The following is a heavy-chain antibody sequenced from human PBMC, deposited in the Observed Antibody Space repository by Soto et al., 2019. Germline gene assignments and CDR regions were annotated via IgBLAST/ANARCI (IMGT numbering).Heavy chain of an antibody. CDR2: ISGSGGNT. J-gene: IGHJ5*02. Sequence: EVQLLESGGGLVQPGGSLRLSCAASGFTFSSYVMSWVRQAPGKGLEWVSAISGSGGNTYYADSVKGRFTISRDNSKNTLFLQMNSLRAGDTALYFCAKEMGDYYDSSGSWFDPWGQGTLVTVSS. CDR1: GFTFSSYV. D-gene: IGHD3-22*01. V-gene: IGHV3-23*01. CDR3: AKEMGDYYDSSGSWFDP.